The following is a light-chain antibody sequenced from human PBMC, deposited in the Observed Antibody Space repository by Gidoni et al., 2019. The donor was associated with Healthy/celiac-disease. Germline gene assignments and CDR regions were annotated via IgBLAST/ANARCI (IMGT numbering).Light chain of an antibody. V-gene: IGKV1-39*01. CDR3: QQSYSTHRWT. J-gene: IGKJ1*01. Sequence: DIQITQSPSSLSASVGHRVTITCRASQIISSYLNWYQQKPGKAPKLLIYSASSLQNRVPSRLSGSGSGTDFTLIISSLQPEDFATYYCQQSYSTHRWTFGQGTKVEIK. CDR1: QIISSY. CDR2: SAS.